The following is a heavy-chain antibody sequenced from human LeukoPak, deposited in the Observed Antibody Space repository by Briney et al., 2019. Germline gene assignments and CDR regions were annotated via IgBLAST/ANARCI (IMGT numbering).Heavy chain of an antibody. V-gene: IGHV3-15*01. D-gene: IGHD1-26*01. CDR2: IKSKTDGGTT. CDR1: GFTFSNAW. Sequence: GGSLRPSCAASGFTFSNAWMSWVRQAPGKGLEWVGRIKSKTDGGTTDYAAPVKGRFTISRDDSKNTLYLQMNSLKTEDTAVYYCTTGYSGSYYGGDAFDIWGQGTMVTVSS. J-gene: IGHJ3*02. CDR3: TTGYSGSYYGGDAFDI.